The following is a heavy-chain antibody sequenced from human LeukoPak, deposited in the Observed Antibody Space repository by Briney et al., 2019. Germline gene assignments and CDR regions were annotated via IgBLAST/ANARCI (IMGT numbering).Heavy chain of an antibody. J-gene: IGHJ4*02. D-gene: IGHD3-22*01. CDR1: GFTFSSYA. V-gene: IGHV3-64*04. Sequence: GGSLRLSCSASGFTFSSYAMHWVRQAPGKGLQYVSAIAGYGGSTYYADSVKGRFTISRDISKNALYLPVNSLTAEDTAVYYCGNRGSTSGYYDYWGQGTLVTVSS. CDR3: GNRGSTSGYYDY. CDR2: IAGYGGST.